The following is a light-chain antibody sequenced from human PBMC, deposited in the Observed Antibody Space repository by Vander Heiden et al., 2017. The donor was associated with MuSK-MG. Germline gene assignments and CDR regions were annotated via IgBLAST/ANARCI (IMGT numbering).Light chain of an antibody. V-gene: IGLV2-14*03. Sequence: QSALPQPPSVSGSPGQSITISCTGTSSDIGDYNYVSWYQQRPGSAPNLLMYDVTNRPSGVSNRFSGSKSGTTASPTISGLRPEDDAYYYCNSHTSATTEVFGTGTRLTVL. J-gene: IGLJ1*01. CDR3: NSHTSATTEV. CDR2: DVT. CDR1: SSDIGDYNY.